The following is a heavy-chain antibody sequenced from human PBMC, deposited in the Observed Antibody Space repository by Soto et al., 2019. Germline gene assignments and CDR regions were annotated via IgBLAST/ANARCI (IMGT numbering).Heavy chain of an antibody. J-gene: IGHJ6*02. CDR1: GLTFSSYA. CDR3: ARAPQLDNWNDYLGMDV. D-gene: IGHD1-1*01. CDR2: ISYDGSNK. Sequence: QVQLVESGGGVVQPGRSLRLSCAASGLTFSSYAMHWVRQAPGKGLEWVEVISYDGSNKYYADSVKGRFTISRDNYKNRLYRQMNSLRAEETAVYYCARAPQLDNWNDYLGMDVWGQGTTVTGS. V-gene: IGHV3-30-3*01.